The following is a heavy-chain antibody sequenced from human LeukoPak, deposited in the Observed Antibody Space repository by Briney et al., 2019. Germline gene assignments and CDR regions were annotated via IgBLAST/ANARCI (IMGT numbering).Heavy chain of an antibody. CDR2: IYHSGST. Sequence: SETLSLTCTVSGYSISSGYYWGWIRQPPGKGLEWIGSIYHSGSTYYNPSLKSRVTISVDTSKNQFSLKLSSVTAADTAVYYCARDPGRGGHRRTTVTTGAFDIWGQGTMVTVSS. CDR3: ARDPGRGGHRRTTVTTGAFDI. CDR1: GYSISSGYY. V-gene: IGHV4-38-2*02. D-gene: IGHD4-17*01. J-gene: IGHJ3*02.